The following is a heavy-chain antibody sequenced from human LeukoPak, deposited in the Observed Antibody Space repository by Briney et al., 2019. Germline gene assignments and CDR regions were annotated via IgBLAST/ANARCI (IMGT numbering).Heavy chain of an antibody. Sequence: GGSLRLSCAASGFTFSSYSMNWVRQAPGKGLEWVSVIYSGGSTYYADSVKGRFTISRDNSKNTLYLQMNSLRAEDTAVYYCARRGYNQLELLSMDVWGQGTTVTVSS. CDR1: GFTFSSYS. V-gene: IGHV3-66*01. CDR3: ARRGYNQLELLSMDV. CDR2: IYSGGST. D-gene: IGHD1-14*01. J-gene: IGHJ6*02.